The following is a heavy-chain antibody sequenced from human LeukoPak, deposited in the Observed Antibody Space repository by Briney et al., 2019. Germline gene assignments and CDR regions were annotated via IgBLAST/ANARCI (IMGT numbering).Heavy chain of an antibody. J-gene: IGHJ4*02. CDR1: GGSMNNYY. Sequence: SETLSLTCTVFGGSMNNYYWSWIRQAPGKGLEWIGYISDSGSTNYNPSLKSRVTISVDKSKNQFSLKLSSVTAADTAVYYCARGRDGYNWYFDYWGQGTLVTVSS. V-gene: IGHV4-59*12. D-gene: IGHD5-24*01. CDR3: ARGRDGYNWYFDY. CDR2: ISDSGST.